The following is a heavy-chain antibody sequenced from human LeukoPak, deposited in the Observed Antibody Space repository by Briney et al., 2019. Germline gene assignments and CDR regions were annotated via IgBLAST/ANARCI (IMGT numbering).Heavy chain of an antibody. CDR3: ARLAAAIEPNNDYYYCYMDV. D-gene: IGHD6-13*01. CDR2: IYYSGST. CDR1: GGSISSYY. J-gene: IGHJ6*03. Sequence: PSETLSLTCTVSGGSISSYYWSWIRQPPGKGLEWIGYIYYSGSTNYNPSLKSRVTISVDTSKNQFSLKLSSVTAADTAVYYCARLAAAIEPNNDYYYCYMDVWGKGTTVTVSS. V-gene: IGHV4-59*01.